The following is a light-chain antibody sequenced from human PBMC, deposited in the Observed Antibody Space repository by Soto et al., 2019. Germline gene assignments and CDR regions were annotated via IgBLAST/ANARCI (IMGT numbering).Light chain of an antibody. CDR2: TAS. CDR1: QGISSY. V-gene: IGKV1-9*01. Sequence: DIPLTQSPSFVSASVGDRVTITCRASQGISSYLAWYQQKPGKAPKLLIHTASTLQSGVPSRFSGSGSGTEFTLTISSLQPEDFATYSCQHRHIYTITFGQGTRLEIK. CDR3: QHRHIYTIT. J-gene: IGKJ5*01.